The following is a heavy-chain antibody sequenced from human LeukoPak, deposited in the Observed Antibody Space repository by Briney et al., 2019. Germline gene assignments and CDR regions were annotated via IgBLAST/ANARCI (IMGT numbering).Heavy chain of an antibody. J-gene: IGHJ6*04. CDR3: ATRPAARYGMDV. D-gene: IGHD2-2*01. V-gene: IGHV1-24*01. CDR1: GYTLTELS. CDR2: FDPEDGET. Sequence: AASVKVSCKVSGYTLTELSMHWMRQAPGKGLEWMGGFDPEDGETIYAQKFQGRVTMTEDTSTDTAYMELSSLRSEDTAVYYCATRPAARYGMDVWGKGTTVTVSS.